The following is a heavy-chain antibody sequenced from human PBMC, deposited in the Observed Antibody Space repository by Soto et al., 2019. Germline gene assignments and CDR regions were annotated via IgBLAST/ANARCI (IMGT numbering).Heavy chain of an antibody. J-gene: IGHJ4*02. Sequence: PSETLSLTCTVSGVSISSYYWSWIRQPPGKGLEWIGYIYYSGSTNYNPSLKSRVTISVDTSKNQFSLKLSSVTAADTAVYYCARVDDSSGYLYWGQGTLVTVSS. CDR1: GVSISSYY. V-gene: IGHV4-59*01. CDR2: IYYSGST. CDR3: ARVDDSSGYLY. D-gene: IGHD3-22*01.